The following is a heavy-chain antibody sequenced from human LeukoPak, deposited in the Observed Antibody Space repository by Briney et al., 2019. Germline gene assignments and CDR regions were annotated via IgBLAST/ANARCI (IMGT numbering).Heavy chain of an antibody. CDR2: ISYDGSNK. CDR1: GFTFSSYA. J-gene: IGHJ3*02. Sequence: PGGSLRLSCAASGFTFSSYAMHWVRQAPGKGLEWVAVISYDGSNKYYADSVKGRFTISRDNSKNTLYLQMNSLRAEDTAVYYCARADSMGPQSAFDIWGQGTMVTVSS. V-gene: IGHV3-30-3*01. D-gene: IGHD2-21*01. CDR3: ARADSMGPQSAFDI.